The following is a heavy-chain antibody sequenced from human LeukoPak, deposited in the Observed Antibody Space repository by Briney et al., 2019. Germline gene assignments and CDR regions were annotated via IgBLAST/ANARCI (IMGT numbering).Heavy chain of an antibody. J-gene: IGHJ4*02. CDR2: ISYDGSNK. CDR1: GFTFSSYA. V-gene: IGHV3-30-3*02. Sequence: GRSLRLSCAASGFTFSSYALHWVRQAPGKGLEWVAVISYDGSNKYYADSVKGRFTISRDNSKNTLYLQMNSLRAEDTAVYYCAKSRQLVTSYYFDYWGQGTLVTVSS. CDR3: AKSRQLVTSYYFDY. D-gene: IGHD6-13*01.